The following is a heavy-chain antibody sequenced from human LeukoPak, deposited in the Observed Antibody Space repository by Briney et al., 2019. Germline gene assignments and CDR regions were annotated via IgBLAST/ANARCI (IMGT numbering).Heavy chain of an antibody. CDR3: ARDTLSLEWLLPSWYFDL. J-gene: IGHJ2*01. CDR1: SGSISSTTYY. V-gene: IGHV4-61*01. CDR2: IYYNGST. Sequence: PSETLSLTCTVSSGSISSTTYYWAWIRQPPGKGLEWIGYIYYNGSTNYHPSLKSRVTISVDTSKNQFSLKLNSVTAADTAVYYCARDTLSLEWLLPSWYFDLWGRGTLVTVSS. D-gene: IGHD3-3*01.